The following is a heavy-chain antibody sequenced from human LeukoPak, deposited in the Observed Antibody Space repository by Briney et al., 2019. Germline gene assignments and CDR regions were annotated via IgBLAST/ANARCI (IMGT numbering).Heavy chain of an antibody. D-gene: IGHD1-26*01. CDR1: GFTFSSYA. V-gene: IGHV3-30-3*01. CDR3: ARSGGSYYSDFDY. Sequence: GRSLRLSCAASGFTFSSYAMHWVRQAPGKGLEWVAVISYDGSNKYYADSVKGRFTISRDNSKNTLYLQMNSLRAEDTAVYYCARSGGSYYSDFDYWGQGTLVTVSS. CDR2: ISYDGSNK. J-gene: IGHJ4*02.